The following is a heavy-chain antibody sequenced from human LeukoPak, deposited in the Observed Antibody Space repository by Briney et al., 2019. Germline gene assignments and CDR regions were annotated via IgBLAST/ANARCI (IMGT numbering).Heavy chain of an antibody. CDR3: ARDGWEVSWGMDV. J-gene: IGHJ6*02. D-gene: IGHD6-19*01. V-gene: IGHV1-69*04. CDR1: GYTFTDYY. Sequence: GASVKVSCKASGYTFTDYYLHWVRQAPGQGLEWMGRIIPILGIANYAQKFQGRLTITADESTTTAYMDLSSLRSDDTAVYYCARDGWEVSWGMDVWGQGTTVTVAS. CDR2: IIPILGIA.